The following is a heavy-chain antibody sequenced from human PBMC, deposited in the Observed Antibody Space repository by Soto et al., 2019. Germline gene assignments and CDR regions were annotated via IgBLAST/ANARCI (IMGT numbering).Heavy chain of an antibody. V-gene: IGHV4-39*01. D-gene: IGHD3-9*01. J-gene: IGHJ4*02. Sequence: QLQLQESGPGLVKPSETLSLTCTVSGGSISSSSYYWGWIRQPPGKGLEWIGSIYYSGSTYYNPSLKSRVTISVDTSKNQFSLKLSSVTAADTAVYYCARHSPEADWLSYFDYWGQGTLVTVSS. CDR2: IYYSGST. CDR1: GGSISSSSYY. CDR3: ARHSPEADWLSYFDY.